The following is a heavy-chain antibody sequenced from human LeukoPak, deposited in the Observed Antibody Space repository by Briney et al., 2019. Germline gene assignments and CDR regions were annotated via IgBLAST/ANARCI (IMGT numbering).Heavy chain of an antibody. CDR2: IYYSGST. CDR3: ARDQYPSYDSSLSTNNWFDP. Sequence: SQTLSLTCTVSGGSISSGGYYWSWIRQHPGKGLEWIGYIYYSGSTYYNPSLKSRVTISVDTSKNQFSLKLSSVTAADTAVYYCARDQYPSYDSSLSTNNWFDPWGQGTLVTVSS. V-gene: IGHV4-31*03. D-gene: IGHD3-22*01. CDR1: GGSISSGGYY. J-gene: IGHJ5*02.